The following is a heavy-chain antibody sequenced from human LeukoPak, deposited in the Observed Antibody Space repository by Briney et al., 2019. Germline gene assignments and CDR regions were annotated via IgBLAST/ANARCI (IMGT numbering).Heavy chain of an antibody. Sequence: GRSLRLSCAASGFTFSSYDMHWVRQAPGKGLEWVAVIWYDGSNKYYADSVKGRFTISRDNSKNTLYLQMNSLRAEDTAVYYCARVGAAYGSGSSNWFDPWGQGTLVTVSS. CDR1: GFTFSSYD. CDR3: ARVGAAYGSGSSNWFDP. CDR2: IWYDGSNK. V-gene: IGHV3-33*01. D-gene: IGHD3-10*01. J-gene: IGHJ5*02.